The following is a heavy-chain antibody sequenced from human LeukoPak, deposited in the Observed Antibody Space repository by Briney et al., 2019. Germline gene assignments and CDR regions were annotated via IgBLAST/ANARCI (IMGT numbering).Heavy chain of an antibody. J-gene: IGHJ4*02. D-gene: IGHD4-23*01. CDR2: IYYSGST. Sequence: SETLCLTCTASGVSISSHYLSWIRQPPGKGLEWIAYIYYSGSTNYNPSLKSRVTISVDTSKNQCSLQLSSVPAADTAVYYCAGSYGGRFDYWGQGTLVTVSS. V-gene: IGHV4-59*11. CDR1: GVSISSHY. CDR3: AGSYGGRFDY.